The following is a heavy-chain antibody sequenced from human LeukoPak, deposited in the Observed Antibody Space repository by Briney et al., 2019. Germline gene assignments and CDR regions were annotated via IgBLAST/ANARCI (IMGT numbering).Heavy chain of an antibody. D-gene: IGHD4-23*01. J-gene: IGHJ3*02. CDR1: GGSISSFY. V-gene: IGHV4-59*01. CDR3: ARVSNDFSGNGAFDI. Sequence: PSETLSLTCTVSGGSISSFYWIWIRQPPGKGLEWIGYIYYSGSTNYNPSLKSRVTLSVDTSKNQFSLKLSSVTAADTALYYCARVSNDFSGNGAFDIWGQGTMVTVSS. CDR2: IYYSGST.